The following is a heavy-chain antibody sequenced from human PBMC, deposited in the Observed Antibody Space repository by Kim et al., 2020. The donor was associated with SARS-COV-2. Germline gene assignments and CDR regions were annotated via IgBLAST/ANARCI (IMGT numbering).Heavy chain of an antibody. J-gene: IGHJ4*02. CDR2: IFNSGRT. V-gene: IGHV4-59*13. Sequence: SETLSLTCTASGGSISSYYWSWVRQPPGKGLEWIGYIFNSGRTNYNPSLKSRVTISVDTSKNQFSLKLSSVTAADTAMYYCARASSYYVIDYWGQGTLVTVSS. D-gene: IGHD1-26*01. CDR3: ARASSYYVIDY. CDR1: GGSISSYY.